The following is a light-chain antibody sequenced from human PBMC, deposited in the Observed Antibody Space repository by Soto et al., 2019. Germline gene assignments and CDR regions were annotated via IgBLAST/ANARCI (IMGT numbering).Light chain of an antibody. J-gene: IGKJ1*01. CDR1: QSLXSR. CDR2: KAS. V-gene: IGKV1-5*03. Sequence: DIPVTHCPSTLSGSVGDSVTITCRASQSLXSRFDWDEQKPGKAPKLLIYKASTVNSRVPSRFSGSGSGTEFTLTISGLQPDDFATYYCQHDNRYSEAFGQG. CDR3: QHDNRYSEA.